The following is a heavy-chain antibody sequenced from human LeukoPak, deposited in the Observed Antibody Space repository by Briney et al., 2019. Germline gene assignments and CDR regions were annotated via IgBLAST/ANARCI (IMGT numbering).Heavy chain of an antibody. J-gene: IGHJ4*02. CDR1: GFTFDGYA. V-gene: IGHV3-43*02. CDR3: ARKHLESSSWYLPFDY. CDR2: ISGDGGST. Sequence: GGSLRLSCAASGFTFDGYAMHWVRQAPGKGLEWVSLISGDGGSTYYADSVKGRFTISRDNSKNSLYLQMNSLRTEDTALYYCARKHLESSSWYLPFDYWGQGTLVTVSS. D-gene: IGHD6-13*01.